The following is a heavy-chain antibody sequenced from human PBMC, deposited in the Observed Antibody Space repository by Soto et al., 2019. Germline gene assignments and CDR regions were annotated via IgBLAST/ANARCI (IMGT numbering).Heavy chain of an antibody. CDR2: IGTAGDT. Sequence: GGSLRLFCAASGFTFSSYDMHWVRQATGKGLEWVSAIGTAGDTYYPGSVKGRFTISRENAKNSLYLQMNSLRAGDTAVYYCARGLTRAMVRGVMSWFDPWGQGTLVTVSS. D-gene: IGHD3-10*01. J-gene: IGHJ5*02. CDR1: GFTFSSYD. V-gene: IGHV3-13*01. CDR3: ARGLTRAMVRGVMSWFDP.